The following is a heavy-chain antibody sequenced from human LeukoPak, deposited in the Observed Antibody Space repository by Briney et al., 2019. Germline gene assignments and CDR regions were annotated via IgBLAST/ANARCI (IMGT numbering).Heavy chain of an antibody. D-gene: IGHD4-17*01. CDR3: AKDQAAFGDYDFDY. J-gene: IGHJ4*02. CDR1: GFTFSSYG. CDR2: ISSDGSNT. Sequence: GESLKISCAASGFTFSSYGMHWVRQAPGKGLDWVAVISSDGSNTHYADSVKGRFTISRDNSKNTLSLQMDSLRADDTAVYYCAKDQAAFGDYDFDYWGQGTLVTVSP. V-gene: IGHV3-30*18.